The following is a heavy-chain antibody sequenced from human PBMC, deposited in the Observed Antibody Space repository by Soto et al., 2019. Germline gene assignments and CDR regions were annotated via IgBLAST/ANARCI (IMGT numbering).Heavy chain of an antibody. CDR1: GDSISSVNW. CDR2: IYHTGTT. D-gene: IGHD2-8*01. CDR3: ATLSGYFTISTFDP. V-gene: IGHV4-4*02. Sequence: SETLSRTCGVSGDSISSVNWWSWVRQSPAKGLEWIGEIYHTGTTNYNPSLKSRLTLSVDKSKTQVFLNLTSVRAADTAVYYCATLSGYFTISTFDPWGQGSLVTVSS. J-gene: IGHJ5*02.